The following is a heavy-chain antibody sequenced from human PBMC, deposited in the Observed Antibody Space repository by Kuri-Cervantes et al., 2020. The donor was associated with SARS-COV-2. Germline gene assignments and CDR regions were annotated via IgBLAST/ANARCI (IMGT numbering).Heavy chain of an antibody. Sequence: SETLSLTCTVSGGSISSSSYYWGWIRQPPGKGLEWIGSIYYSGSTYYNPSLKSRVTISVDTSKNQFSLQLSSVTPEDTAVYYCARDMHYYVSESADTYFDSWGQGTLVPSPQ. V-gene: IGHV4-39*02. J-gene: IGHJ4*02. D-gene: IGHD3-10*01. CDR1: GGSISSSSYY. CDR3: ARDMHYYVSESADTYFDS. CDR2: IYYSGST.